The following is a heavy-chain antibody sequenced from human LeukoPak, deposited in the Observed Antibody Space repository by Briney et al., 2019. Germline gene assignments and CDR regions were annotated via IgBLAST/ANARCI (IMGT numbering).Heavy chain of an antibody. V-gene: IGHV1-18*01. Sequence: ASVKVSCKASGYTFTSYGISWVRQAPGQGLEWMGWISAYNGNTNYAQKLQRRVTMTTDTSTSTAYMVLRSLRSDDTAVYYCARDGGDIVVVTAIRGGHDAFDIWGQGTMVTVSS. CDR1: GYTFTSYG. D-gene: IGHD2-21*02. CDR3: ARDGGDIVVVTAIRGGHDAFDI. J-gene: IGHJ3*02. CDR2: ISAYNGNT.